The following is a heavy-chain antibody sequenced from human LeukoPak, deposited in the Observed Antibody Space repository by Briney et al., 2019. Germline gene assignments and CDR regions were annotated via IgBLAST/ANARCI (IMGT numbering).Heavy chain of an antibody. CDR3: AKDITMIVVRAFDI. CDR2: ISGGGGST. V-gene: IGHV3-23*01. D-gene: IGHD3-22*01. CDR1: GFTFSSYA. Sequence: GGSLRLSXAASGFTFSSYAMSWVRQAPGKGLEWVSAISGGGGSTYYADSVKGRFTISRDNSKNTLYLQMNSLRAEDTAVYYCAKDITMIVVRAFDIWGQGTMVTVSS. J-gene: IGHJ3*02.